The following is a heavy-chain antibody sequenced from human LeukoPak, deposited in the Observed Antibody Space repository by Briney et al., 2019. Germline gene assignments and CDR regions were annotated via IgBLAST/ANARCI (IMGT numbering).Heavy chain of an antibody. J-gene: IGHJ4*02. CDR1: GYTFTSYY. CDR3: ARGHYYYGSGSYYVHDY. V-gene: IGHV1-46*01. D-gene: IGHD3-10*01. CDR2: INPSGGST. Sequence: ASVKVSCKASGYTFTSYYMHWVRQAPGQGLEWMGIINPSGGSTSYAQKFQGRVTMTRDTSTSTVYMELSSLRSEDTAVYYCARGHYYYGSGSYYVHDYWGQGTLVTVSS.